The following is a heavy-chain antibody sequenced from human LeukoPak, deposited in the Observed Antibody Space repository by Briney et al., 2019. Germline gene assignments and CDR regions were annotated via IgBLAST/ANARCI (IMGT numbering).Heavy chain of an antibody. CDR2: MSYDGSNK. V-gene: IGHV3-30-3*01. J-gene: IGHJ6*02. Sequence: GGSLRLSCAASGFTFSSYAMHWVRQAPGKGLEWVAVMSYDGSNKYYADSVKGRFTISRDNSKNTLYLQMNSLRAEDTAAYYCARDGSYCSGGSCSVVGGMDVWGQGTTVTVSS. CDR1: GFTFSSYA. D-gene: IGHD2-15*01. CDR3: ARDGSYCSGGSCSVVGGMDV.